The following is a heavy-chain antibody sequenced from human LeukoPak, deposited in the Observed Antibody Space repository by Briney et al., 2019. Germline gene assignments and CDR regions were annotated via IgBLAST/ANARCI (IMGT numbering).Heavy chain of an antibody. Sequence: GGPLGLSWAASGFPFSSYSMTWVRQPPGKGLEWISSISSSSSYIYYADSVKGRFTISRDNAKNSLYLQMNSLRAEDTAVYYCARGRIAAAGYFDYWGQGTLVTVSS. J-gene: IGHJ4*02. D-gene: IGHD6-25*01. V-gene: IGHV3-21*01. CDR2: ISSSSSYI. CDR3: ARGRIAAAGYFDY. CDR1: GFPFSSYS.